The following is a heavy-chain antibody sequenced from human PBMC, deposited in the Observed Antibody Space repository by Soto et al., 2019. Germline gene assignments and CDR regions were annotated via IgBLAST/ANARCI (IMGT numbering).Heavy chain of an antibody. CDR2: INGAGDTT. D-gene: IGHD3-22*01. J-gene: IGHJ4*02. CDR1: GFPFHNYW. Sequence: PGGPLRLSCASSGFPFHNYWMHCVRQAPVKVVVWVSRINGAGDTTTYAGSVRGRFTVSRDNAENTVYLQMNSLRADDTGVYYCARVPYHYDRNGEIYYFDHWGQGSLVTVSS. CDR3: ARVPYHYDRNGEIYYFDH. V-gene: IGHV3-74*03.